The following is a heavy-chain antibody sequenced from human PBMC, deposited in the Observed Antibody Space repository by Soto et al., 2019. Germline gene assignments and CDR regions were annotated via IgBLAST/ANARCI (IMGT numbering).Heavy chain of an antibody. Sequence: SVKVSCKASGGTFSSYTISWVRQAPGQGLEWMGRIIPILGIANYAQKFQGRVTITADKSTSTAYMELSSLRSEDTAVYYCASSKYYYDSSGYAFDIWGQGTMVTVSS. J-gene: IGHJ3*02. V-gene: IGHV1-69*02. CDR3: ASSKYYYDSSGYAFDI. D-gene: IGHD3-22*01. CDR2: IIPILGIA. CDR1: GGTFSSYT.